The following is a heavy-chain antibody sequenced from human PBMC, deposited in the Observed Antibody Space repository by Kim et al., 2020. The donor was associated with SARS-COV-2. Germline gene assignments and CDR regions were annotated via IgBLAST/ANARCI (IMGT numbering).Heavy chain of an antibody. Sequence: SETLSLTCAVYGGSFSGYYWSWIRQPPGKGLEWIGEINHSGSTNYNPSLKSRVTISVDTSKNQFSLKLSSVTAADTAVYYCARPALKYYYYGMDVWGQGTTVTVSS. D-gene: IGHD2-2*01. CDR3: ARPALKYYYYGMDV. V-gene: IGHV4-34*01. CDR1: GGSFSGYY. CDR2: INHSGST. J-gene: IGHJ6*02.